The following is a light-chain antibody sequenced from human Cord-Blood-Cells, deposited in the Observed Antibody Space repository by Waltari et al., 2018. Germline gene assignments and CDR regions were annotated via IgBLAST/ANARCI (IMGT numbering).Light chain of an antibody. CDR3: QVWDSSNWV. V-gene: IGLV3-21*04. J-gene: IGLJ3*02. Sequence: SYVLTQPPSVSVAPGKTARITCGGNNIGSKSVHCYQQKPGQAPVLVIYYDSDRPSGIPERFSGSNSGNTATLTISRVEAGDEADYYCQVWDSSNWVFGGGTKLTVL. CDR2: YDS. CDR1: NIGSKS.